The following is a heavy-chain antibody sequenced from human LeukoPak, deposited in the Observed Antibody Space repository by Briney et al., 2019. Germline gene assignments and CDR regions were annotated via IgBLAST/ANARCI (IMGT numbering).Heavy chain of an antibody. J-gene: IGHJ6*03. Sequence: GGSLRLSCAASGFAFSSYAMSWVRQAPGKGLEWVSAISGSGGSTYYADSVKGRFTISRDNSKNTLYLQMNSLKTEDTAVYYCTTVNYDFWSGYPPGYYYYMDVWGKGTTVTVSS. D-gene: IGHD3-3*01. CDR3: TTVNYDFWSGYPPGYYYYMDV. CDR1: GFAFSSYA. V-gene: IGHV3-23*01. CDR2: ISGSGGST.